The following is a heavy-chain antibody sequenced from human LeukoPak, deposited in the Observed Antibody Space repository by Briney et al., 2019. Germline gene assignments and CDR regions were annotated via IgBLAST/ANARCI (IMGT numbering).Heavy chain of an antibody. CDR3: ARVGSSSWPISFDY. CDR2: IYTSGST. V-gene: IGHV4-61*02. CDR1: GGSTSSGSYY. Sequence: SETLSLTCTVSGGSTSSGSYYWSWIRQPAGKGLEWIGRIYTSGSTNYNPSLKSRVTISVDTSKNQFSLKLSSVTAADTAVYYCARVGSSSWPISFDYWGQGTLVTVSS. J-gene: IGHJ4*02. D-gene: IGHD6-13*01.